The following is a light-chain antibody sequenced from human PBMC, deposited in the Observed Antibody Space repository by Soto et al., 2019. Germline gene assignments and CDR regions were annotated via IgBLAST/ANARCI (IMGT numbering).Light chain of an antibody. Sequence: DIQMTQSPSSLSASVGDRVTITCRASQSTSTYLKWYQQKPGKAPELLIFRASNLQSGVPSRFSGSGSGTDFTLTISSLQIEDFATYYCRQSYSVHTFGQGTRLEIK. CDR1: QSTSTY. CDR3: RQSYSVHT. V-gene: IGKV1-39*01. CDR2: RAS. J-gene: IGKJ5*01.